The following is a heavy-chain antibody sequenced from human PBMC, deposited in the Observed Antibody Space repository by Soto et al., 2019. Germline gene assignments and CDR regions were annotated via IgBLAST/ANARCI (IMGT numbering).Heavy chain of an antibody. V-gene: IGHV1-2*04. CDR2: INPNSGGT. CDR1: GYTFTGYY. D-gene: IGHD3-16*01. Sequence: ASVKVSCKASGYTFTGYYMHWVRQAPGQGLEWMGWINPNSGGTNYAQKFQGWITMTRDTSISTAYMELSRLRSDDTAVYYCARWGGSQSAMHDAFDIWGQGTMVTVSS. CDR3: ARWGGSQSAMHDAFDI. J-gene: IGHJ3*02.